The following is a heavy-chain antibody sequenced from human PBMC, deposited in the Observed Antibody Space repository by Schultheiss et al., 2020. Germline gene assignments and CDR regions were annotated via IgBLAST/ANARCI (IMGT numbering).Heavy chain of an antibody. J-gene: IGHJ5*02. CDR1: GGSFSGYY. V-gene: IGHV4-34*09. CDR3: ARRPDYGDYGNWFDP. Sequence: SQTLSLTCAVYGGSFSGYYWSWIRQPPGKGLEWIGEINHSGSTNYNPSLKSRVTISVDTSKNQFSLKLSSVTAADTAVYYCARRPDYGDYGNWFDPWGQGTLVTVSS. D-gene: IGHD4-17*01. CDR2: INHSGST.